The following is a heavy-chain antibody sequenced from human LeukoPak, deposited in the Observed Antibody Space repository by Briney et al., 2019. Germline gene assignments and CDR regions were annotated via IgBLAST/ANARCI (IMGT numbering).Heavy chain of an antibody. CDR3: ARPDYFASHD. D-gene: IGHD2/OR15-2a*01. CDR1: GYNFPKSW. V-gene: IGHV5-51*01. J-gene: IGHJ4*02. Sequence: GESLKISCKASGYNFPKSWIGWVRQMPGKGLEWMAIVYPDDSRTSYSPSFQGQVTISADKSINTAYLQWSSLRASDTAMYYCARPDYFASHDWGQGTLVTVSS. CDR2: VYPDDSRT.